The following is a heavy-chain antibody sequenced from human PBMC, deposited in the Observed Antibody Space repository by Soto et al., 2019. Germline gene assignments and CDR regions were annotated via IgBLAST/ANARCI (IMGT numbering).Heavy chain of an antibody. Sequence: GASVKVSCKASGYTFTNYDINWVRQATGQGLEWMGWMNANSGNTGYAQKFRGRVTMTRDTSISTAYVELSSLTSDDTAVYFCARTKEGNEQPDWSYWGQGTLVTVSS. CDR1: GYTFTNYD. V-gene: IGHV1-8*01. CDR3: ARTKEGNEQPDWSY. D-gene: IGHD3-9*01. J-gene: IGHJ4*02. CDR2: MNANSGNT.